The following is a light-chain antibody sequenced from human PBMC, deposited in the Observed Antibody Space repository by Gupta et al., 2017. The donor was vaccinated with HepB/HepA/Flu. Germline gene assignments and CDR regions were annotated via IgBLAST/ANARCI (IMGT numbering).Light chain of an antibody. CDR2: LNS. CDR1: QSLLHSNGYTY. J-gene: IGKJ1*01. V-gene: IGKV2-28*01. Sequence: DIVMTQSPLSLPVTPGEPASISCRSSQSLLHSNGYTYLDSYLHKPGQSPQLLLYLNSNRVSAVPDRFSGSGSGTGFTLKIMRVEAEDLGVYYCRQSLETPLTFGQGTKVEIK. CDR3: RQSLETPLT.